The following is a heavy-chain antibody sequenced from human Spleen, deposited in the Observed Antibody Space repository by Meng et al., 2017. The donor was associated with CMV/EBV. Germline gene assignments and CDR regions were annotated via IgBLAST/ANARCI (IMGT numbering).Heavy chain of an antibody. Sequence: GESLKISCTASGFTFNNFNMNWVRQAPGKGLEWVASIRGSGSDMYYRDSVRGRFTISRDNARNSLFLQMNSLRAEDTAVYYCAKDVYGDYYYGMDVWGQGTTVTVSS. CDR3: AKDVYGDYYYGMDV. D-gene: IGHD4-17*01. J-gene: IGHJ6*02. CDR2: IRGSGSDM. CDR1: GFTFNNFN. V-gene: IGHV3-21*01.